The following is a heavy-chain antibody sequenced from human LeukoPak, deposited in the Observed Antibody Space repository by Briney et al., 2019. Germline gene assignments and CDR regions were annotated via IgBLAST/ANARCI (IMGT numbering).Heavy chain of an antibody. J-gene: IGHJ4*02. CDR3: AKDRVAGTFFDY. D-gene: IGHD6-19*01. CDR1: GFTFSSYG. V-gene: IGHV3-30*02. CDR2: IRYDGSNE. Sequence: GGSLRLSCAASGFTFSSYGIRWVRQAPGKGLEWVAFIRYDGSNEYYADSVKGRFTISRDNSKNTLYLQMNSLRAEDTAVYYCAKDRVAGTFFDYWGQGTLVTVSS.